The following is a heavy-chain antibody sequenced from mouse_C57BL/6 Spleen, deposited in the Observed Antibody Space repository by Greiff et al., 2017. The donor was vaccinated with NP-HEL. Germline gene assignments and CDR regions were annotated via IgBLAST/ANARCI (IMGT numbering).Heavy chain of an antibody. D-gene: IGHD1-1*01. V-gene: IGHV1-55*01. Sequence: VQLQQSGAELVKPGASVKMSCKASGYTFTSYWITWVKQRPGQGLEWIGDIYPGSGSTNYNEKFKSKATLTVDTSSSTAYMQLSSLTSEDSAVYYCARYYYGSKYFDFWGTGTTVTVSS. CDR2: IYPGSGST. CDR1: GYTFTSYW. J-gene: IGHJ1*03. CDR3: ARYYYGSKYFDF.